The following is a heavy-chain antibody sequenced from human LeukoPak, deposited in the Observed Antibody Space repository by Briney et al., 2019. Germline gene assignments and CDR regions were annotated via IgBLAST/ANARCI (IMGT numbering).Heavy chain of an antibody. CDR2: ISSSSSYI. CDR3: ARDYGDYGLDY. CDR1: GFTFSTYN. Sequence: GGSLRLSCAASGFTFSTYNINWVRQAPGKGLEWVSSISSSSSYIYYEDSVKGRFTISRDNVKNSVYLQMNSLRAEDTAVYYCARDYGDYGLDYWGQGTLVTVSS. D-gene: IGHD4-17*01. J-gene: IGHJ4*02. V-gene: IGHV3-21*01.